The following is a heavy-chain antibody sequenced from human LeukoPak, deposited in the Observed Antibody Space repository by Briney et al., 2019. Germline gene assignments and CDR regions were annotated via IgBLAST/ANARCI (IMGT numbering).Heavy chain of an antibody. J-gene: IGHJ6*03. Sequence: GSSVEVSCKASGGTFSSYAISWVRQAPGQGLEWMGGIIPIFGTANYAHKFQGRVTITADESTSTAYMELSSLRSEDTAVYYCARALGGNSENYYYYYMDVWGKGTTVTVSS. CDR1: GGTFSSYA. D-gene: IGHD4-23*01. V-gene: IGHV1-69*01. CDR3: ARALGGNSENYYYYYMDV. CDR2: IIPIFGTA.